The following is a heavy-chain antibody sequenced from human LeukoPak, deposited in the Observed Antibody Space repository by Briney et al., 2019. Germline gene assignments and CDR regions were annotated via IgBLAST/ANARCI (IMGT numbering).Heavy chain of an antibody. Sequence: PSETLSLTCTVSGGSLSSGSYYWSWIRQPAGKGLEWIGRIYTSGSTNYNPSLKSRVTISVDTSKNQFSLKLSSVAAADTAVYYCARARTTMVRGVIKGYNWFDPWGQGTLVTVSS. J-gene: IGHJ5*02. D-gene: IGHD3-10*01. V-gene: IGHV4-61*02. CDR1: GGSLSSGSYY. CDR2: IYTSGST. CDR3: ARARTTMVRGVIKGYNWFDP.